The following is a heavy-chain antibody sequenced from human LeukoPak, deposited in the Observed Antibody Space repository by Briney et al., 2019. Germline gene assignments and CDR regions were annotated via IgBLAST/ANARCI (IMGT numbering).Heavy chain of an antibody. CDR2: IYYSGST. V-gene: IGHV4-59*01. J-gene: IGHJ4*02. Sequence: PSETLSLTCTVSGGSISSYNRSWIRQPPGKGLEWISYIYYSGSTNYNPSLKSRVTISVDTSKNQFSLKLSSVTAADTAVYYCARVDPHSSSWYRVDYWGQGTLVTVSS. CDR3: ARVDPHSSSWYRVDY. D-gene: IGHD6-13*01. CDR1: GGSISSYN.